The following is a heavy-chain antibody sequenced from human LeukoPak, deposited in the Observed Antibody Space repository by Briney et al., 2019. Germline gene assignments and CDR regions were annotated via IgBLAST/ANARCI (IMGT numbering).Heavy chain of an antibody. V-gene: IGHV3-30*03. D-gene: IGHD3-22*01. Sequence: GRSLRLSCAASGFTFRSYGIHWVRQAPGKGLEWVAVISYDGSNKYYADSVKGRFTISRDNSKNTLYLQMNSLRAEDTAVYYCATAHRHYYYDSSGPGGPFDSWGQGTLVTVSS. CDR1: GFTFRSYG. J-gene: IGHJ4*02. CDR3: ATAHRHYYYDSSGPGGPFDS. CDR2: ISYDGSNK.